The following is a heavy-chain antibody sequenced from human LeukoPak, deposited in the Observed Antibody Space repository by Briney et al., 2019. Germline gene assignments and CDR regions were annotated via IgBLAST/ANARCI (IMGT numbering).Heavy chain of an antibody. J-gene: IGHJ4*02. CDR3: ARGAERKRWLVHSYFDY. V-gene: IGHV3-30*03. Sequence: GGSLRLSCAASGFTFSSYGMHWVRQAPGKGLEWVAVISYDGSNKYYADSVKGRFTISRDNSKNTLYLQMNSLRAEDTAVYYCARGAERKRWLVHSYFDYWGQGTLVTVSS. D-gene: IGHD6-19*01. CDR1: GFTFSSYG. CDR2: ISYDGSNK.